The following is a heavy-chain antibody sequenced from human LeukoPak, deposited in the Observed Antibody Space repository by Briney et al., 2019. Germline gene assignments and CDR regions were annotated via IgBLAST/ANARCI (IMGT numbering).Heavy chain of an antibody. CDR1: GFTFSSYG. CDR3: ARGWGYDSSGYYYIGAEYFQH. J-gene: IGHJ1*01. V-gene: IGHV3-48*01. CDR2: ISSSSSTI. Sequence: GGSLRLSCAASGFTFSSYGLHWVRQAPGKGLEWVSYISSSSSTIYYADSVKGRFTISRDNAKNSLYLQMNSLRAEDTAVYYCARGWGYDSSGYYYIGAEYFQHWGQGTLVTVSS. D-gene: IGHD3-22*01.